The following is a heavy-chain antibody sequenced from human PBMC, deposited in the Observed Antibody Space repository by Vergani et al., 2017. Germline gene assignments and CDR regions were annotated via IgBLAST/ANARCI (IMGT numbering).Heavy chain of an antibody. J-gene: IGHJ5*02. CDR2: ISWNSNSI. CDR1: GFTSAGYA. V-gene: IGHV3-9*02. D-gene: IGHD6-6*01. Sequence: EVQLEESGGGLVLPGRSLRLSCVPSGFTSAGYAMHWVRQAPGKGLEWVSGISWNSNSIGYADSVKGRFTISRDNAKNSLYLQMNSLRAEDTALYYCAKDLGTSSGGGWFDPWGQGTLVTVSS. CDR3: AKDLGTSSGGGWFDP.